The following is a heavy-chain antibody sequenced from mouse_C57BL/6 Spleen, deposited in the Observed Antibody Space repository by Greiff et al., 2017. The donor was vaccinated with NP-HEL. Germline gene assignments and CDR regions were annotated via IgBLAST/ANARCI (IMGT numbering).Heavy chain of an antibody. CDR1: GYAFSSSW. D-gene: IGHD1-1*01. J-gene: IGHJ1*03. V-gene: IGHV1-82*01. CDR3: ARSGDYYGSSYWYFDV. CDR2: IYPGDGDT. Sequence: QVQLQQSGPELVKPGASVKISCKASGYAFSSSWMNWVKQRPGKGLEWIGRIYPGDGDTNYNGKFKGKATLTADKSSSTAYMQLSILTSEDSAVYFCARSGDYYGSSYWYFDVWGTGTTVTVSS.